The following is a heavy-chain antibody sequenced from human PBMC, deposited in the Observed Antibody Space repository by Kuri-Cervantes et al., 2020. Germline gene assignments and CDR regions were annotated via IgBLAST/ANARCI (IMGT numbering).Heavy chain of an antibody. Sequence: GGSLRLSCAASGFTFDDYAIHWVRHTPGKGLEWVSGISWHSGAIGYADSVKGRFTISRDNAKNSLYLQMNSLRAEDTAVYYCARDMTTVTTDAFDIWGQGTMVTVSS. D-gene: IGHD4-17*01. CDR3: ARDMTTVTTDAFDI. J-gene: IGHJ3*02. V-gene: IGHV3-9*01. CDR2: ISWHSGAI. CDR1: GFTFDDYA.